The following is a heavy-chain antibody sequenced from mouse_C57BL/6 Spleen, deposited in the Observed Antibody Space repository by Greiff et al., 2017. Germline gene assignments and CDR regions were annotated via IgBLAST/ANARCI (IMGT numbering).Heavy chain of an antibody. J-gene: IGHJ3*01. CDR2: INPSGGYT. CDR1: GYTFTSYS. CDR3: AGDEFPFAY. Sequence: QVQLQEPGAELVRPGASVKMSCKASGYTFTSYSMQWVKQRPGQGLEWIGYINPSGGYTKYNQKFKDKATLTVDKSSSTAYMQLSSLTSEDSAVYFCAGDEFPFAYWGQGTLVTVSA. V-gene: IGHV1-4*01.